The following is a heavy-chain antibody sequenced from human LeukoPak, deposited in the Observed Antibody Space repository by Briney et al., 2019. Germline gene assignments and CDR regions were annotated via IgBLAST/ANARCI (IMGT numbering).Heavy chain of an antibody. CDR1: GFTFSSYA. D-gene: IGHD1-1*01. CDR3: VVQGWVFRAPTQYYFDY. J-gene: IGHJ4*02. Sequence: PGGSLRLSCSASGFTFSSYAMHWVRQAPGKGLEYASAISSNGGSRYYADSVKGRFTISRDNSKNTLYLQMSSLRAEDTAVYYCVVQGWVFRAPTQYYFDYWGQGTLVTVSS. V-gene: IGHV3-64D*06. CDR2: ISSNGGSR.